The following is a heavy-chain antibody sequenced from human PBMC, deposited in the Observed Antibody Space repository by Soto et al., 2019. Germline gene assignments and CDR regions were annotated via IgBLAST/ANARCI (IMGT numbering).Heavy chain of an antibody. Sequence: SETLSLTCAVYIGSFSGFHWCWIRQPPGKGLEWIGEINHSGSTNYNPSLKNRVTISEDTSKNQFSLKLSSVTAADTAVYYCARDYYDSSGYYSFDPWGQGTLVTVSS. V-gene: IGHV4-34*01. J-gene: IGHJ5*02. D-gene: IGHD3-22*01. CDR3: ARDYYDSSGYYSFDP. CDR2: INHSGST. CDR1: IGSFSGFH.